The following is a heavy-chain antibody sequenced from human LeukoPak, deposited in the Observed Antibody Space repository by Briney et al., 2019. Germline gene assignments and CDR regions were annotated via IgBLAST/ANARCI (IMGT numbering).Heavy chain of an antibody. J-gene: IGHJ4*02. D-gene: IGHD5-18*01. CDR2: ISYDGSNK. Sequence: GRSLRLSCAASGFTFSSYGMHWVRQAPGKGLEWVAVISYDGSNKYYADSVKGRFTISRDNAKNTLYLQMNSLRVEDTAVYYCARGREHSYGPVAVDCWGQGTLVTVSS. CDR1: GFTFSSYG. V-gene: IGHV3-30*03. CDR3: ARGREHSYGPVAVDC.